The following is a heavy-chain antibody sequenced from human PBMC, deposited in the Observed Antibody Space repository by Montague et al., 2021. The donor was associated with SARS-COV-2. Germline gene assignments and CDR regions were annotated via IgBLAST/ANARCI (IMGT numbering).Heavy chain of an antibody. Sequence: PALVKPTQTLTLTCTFSGFSLSTSGMCVSWIRQPPGKALEWLALIDWDDGKYYSTSLKTRLTISKDTSKNQVVLTMINMDPVDTATYYCARIRDYDILTGSYSGFDYWGQGTLVIVSS. CDR1: GFSLSTSGMC. J-gene: IGHJ4*02. V-gene: IGHV2-70*01. CDR3: ARIRDYDILTGSYSGFDY. CDR2: IDWDDGK. D-gene: IGHD3-9*01.